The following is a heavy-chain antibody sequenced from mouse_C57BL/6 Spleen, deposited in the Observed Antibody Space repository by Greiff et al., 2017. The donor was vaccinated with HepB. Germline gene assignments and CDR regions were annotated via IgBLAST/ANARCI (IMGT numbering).Heavy chain of an antibody. CDR2: INPSSGYT. CDR1: GYTFTSYT. CDR3: APWDYDAMDY. J-gene: IGHJ4*01. Sequence: QVHVKQSGAELARPGASVKMSCKASGYTFTSYTMHWVKQRPGQGLEWIGYINPSSGYTKYNQKFKDKATLTADKSSSTAYMQLSSLTSEDSAVYYCAPWDYDAMDYWGQGTSVTVSS. V-gene: IGHV1-4*01.